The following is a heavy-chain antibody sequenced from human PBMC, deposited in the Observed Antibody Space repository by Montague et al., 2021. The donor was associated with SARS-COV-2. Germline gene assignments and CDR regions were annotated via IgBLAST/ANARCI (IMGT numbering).Heavy chain of an antibody. CDR1: GDSVSSNSAA. CDR3: GREGTVPGTMGIYFDD. V-gene: IGHV6-1*01. Sequence: CAISGDSVSSNSAAWNWIRQSPSGGLEWLGRTYYRSKWYTDYAPSVKTRTTITPDTSDNQFSLHLNSVTPRDTAVYYCGREGTVPGTMGIYFDDWGQGTLVTVSS. J-gene: IGHJ4*02. D-gene: IGHD1-7*01. CDR2: TYYRSKWYT.